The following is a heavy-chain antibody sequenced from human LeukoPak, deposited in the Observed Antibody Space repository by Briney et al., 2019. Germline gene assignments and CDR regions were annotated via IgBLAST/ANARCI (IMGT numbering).Heavy chain of an antibody. V-gene: IGHV4-34*01. CDR2: INHSGST. CDR3: ARGPERYCSGGSCSRFDP. J-gene: IGHJ5*02. Sequence: GSLRLSCAASGFTFSSYGMSWIRQPPGKGLEWIGEINHSGSTNYNPSLKSRVTISVDTSKNQFSLKLSSVTAADTAVYYCARGPERYCSGGSCSRFDPWGQGTLVTVSS. CDR1: GFTFSSYG. D-gene: IGHD2-15*01.